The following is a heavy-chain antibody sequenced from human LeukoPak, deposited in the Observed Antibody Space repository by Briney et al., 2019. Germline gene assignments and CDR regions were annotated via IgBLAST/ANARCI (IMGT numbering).Heavy chain of an antibody. CDR2: IKKDGSRQ. V-gene: IGHV3-7*01. CDR3: ARDGGGYDS. CDR1: GFTFSTYW. Sequence: PGGSLRLSCAASGFTFSTYWMSWVRQTPGKGLEWVANIKKDGSRQYYVDSVKGRFTISRDNAKNSLYLQMNSLRVEDTAVYYCARDGGGYDSWGQGTLVTVSS. J-gene: IGHJ5*01. D-gene: IGHD5-24*01.